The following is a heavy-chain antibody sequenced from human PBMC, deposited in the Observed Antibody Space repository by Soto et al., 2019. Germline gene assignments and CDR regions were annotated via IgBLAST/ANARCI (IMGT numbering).Heavy chain of an antibody. V-gene: IGHV4-59*12. Sequence: ASETLSLTCTVSGGSISGYYWAWIRHSPGTGLEWIGYIFYRGSTTYNPSLKSRLTISVDTSKNQFSLKLSSVTAADTAVYYCARDGYNSGNAFDIWGQGTLVTVSS. J-gene: IGHJ3*02. CDR1: GGSISGYY. CDR2: IFYRGST. CDR3: ARDGYNSGNAFDI. D-gene: IGHD5-12*01.